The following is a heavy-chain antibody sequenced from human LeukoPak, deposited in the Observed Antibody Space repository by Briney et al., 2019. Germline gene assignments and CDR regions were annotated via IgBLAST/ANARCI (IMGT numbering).Heavy chain of an antibody. CDR1: GGSISSGGYS. J-gene: IGHJ4*02. CDR3: ARDGAPSQYVLRFLDPPK. D-gene: IGHD3-3*01. V-gene: IGHV4-30-2*01. Sequence: PSQTLSLTCTVSGGSISSGGYSWSWIRQPPGKGLEWIGYIYHSGSTYYNPSLKSRVTISVDRSKNQFSLKLSSVTAADTAVYYCARDGAPSQYVLRFLDPPKWGQGTLVTVSS. CDR2: IYHSGST.